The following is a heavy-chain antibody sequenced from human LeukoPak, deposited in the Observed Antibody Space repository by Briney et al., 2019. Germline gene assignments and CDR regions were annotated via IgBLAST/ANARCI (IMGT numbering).Heavy chain of an antibody. V-gene: IGHV1-2*02. Sequence: GASVKVSCKASGNTFTGYYMHWVRQAPGQGLDWMGWINPDIGGTNYAEKFQGRVTMTRDTSIITAYMELSRLRSDDTAVYYCARGGPPKTWIQLWGWFDPWGQGTLVTVSS. D-gene: IGHD5-18*01. CDR2: INPDIGGT. J-gene: IGHJ5*02. CDR3: ARGGPPKTWIQLWGWFDP. CDR1: GNTFTGYY.